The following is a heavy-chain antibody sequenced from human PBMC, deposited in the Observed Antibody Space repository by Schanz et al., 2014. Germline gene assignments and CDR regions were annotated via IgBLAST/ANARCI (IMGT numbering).Heavy chain of an antibody. D-gene: IGHD2-2*03. CDR1: GFSLDIFA. V-gene: IGHV3-21*04. CDR2: VSRSTPDI. J-gene: IGHJ4*02. CDR3: ARAGYCTSVSCSLFVSDY. Sequence: EVHLLESGGGLVEPGGSLRLSCATSGFSLDIFAMTWVRQAPGMGLEWVSYVSRSTPDIYYADSVKGRFTISRDSAENSLYLQMNSLRAEDTAVYYCARAGYCTSVSCSLFVSDYWGQGTLVTVSS.